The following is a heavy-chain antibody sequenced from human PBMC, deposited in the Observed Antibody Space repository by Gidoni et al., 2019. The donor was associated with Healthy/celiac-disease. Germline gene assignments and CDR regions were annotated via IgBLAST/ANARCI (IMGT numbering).Heavy chain of an antibody. CDR3: VSLGGYVSYNWFDP. Sequence: QVQLQQWGAGLLKPSETLSLTCAVYGGSFSGYYWSWIRQPPGKGLEWIGEINHSGSTNYNPSLKSRVTISVDTSKNQFALKLSSVTAADTAVYYCVSLGGYVSYNWFDPWGQGTLVTVSS. CDR1: GGSFSGYY. V-gene: IGHV4-34*01. D-gene: IGHD5-12*01. CDR2: INHSGST. J-gene: IGHJ5*02.